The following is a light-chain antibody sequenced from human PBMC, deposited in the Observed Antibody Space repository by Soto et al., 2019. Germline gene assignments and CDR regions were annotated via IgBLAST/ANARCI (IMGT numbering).Light chain of an antibody. V-gene: IGKV3-20*01. CDR3: QQYGSSPQK. Sequence: EIVLTQSPVTLSLSPGERATLSCSASQSVSSNYLAWFQQKPGQAPRLLIYAASSRATGIPDRFSGSGSGTDFTLTISRLEPEDFAVYYCQQYGSSPQKFGQGTKVDIK. J-gene: IGKJ1*01. CDR1: QSVSSNY. CDR2: AAS.